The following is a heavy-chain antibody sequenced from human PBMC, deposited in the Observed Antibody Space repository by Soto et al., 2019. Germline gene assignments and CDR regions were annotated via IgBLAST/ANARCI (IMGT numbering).Heavy chain of an antibody. D-gene: IGHD6-13*01. V-gene: IGHV4-31*03. CDR3: ARYRYSNSPAFDY. CDR1: GGSISSGGYY. Sequence: QVPLQESGPGLVKPSQTLSLTCTVSGGSISSGGYYWSCIRHHQGKGLAWSGYIYYSGSTHYNPYLKSRVTISVDTSKNRFSLKLSFVTAADTAVYYWARYRYSNSPAFDYWVQETLVTVSS. CDR2: IYYSGST. J-gene: IGHJ4*02.